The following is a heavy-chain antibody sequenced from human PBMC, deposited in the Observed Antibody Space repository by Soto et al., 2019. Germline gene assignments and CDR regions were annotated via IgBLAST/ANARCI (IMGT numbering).Heavy chain of an antibody. CDR2: IYNSGST. D-gene: IGHD3-10*01. V-gene: IGHV4-59*01. CDR3: ARAPYGSGTKPYYFAY. J-gene: IGHJ4*02. CDR1: GGSISSYY. Sequence: SETLSLTCTVSGGSISSYYWSWIRQPPGKGLEWIGFIYNSGSTNYNPSLKSRVTISMDTSRNQFSLILSSVTAADTAVYYCARAPYGSGTKPYYFAYWGQGTLVTVSS.